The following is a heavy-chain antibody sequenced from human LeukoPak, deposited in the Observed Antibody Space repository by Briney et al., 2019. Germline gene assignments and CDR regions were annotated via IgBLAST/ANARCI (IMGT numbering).Heavy chain of an antibody. Sequence: PSETLSLTCTVSGGYISNYYWSWIRQPPGKGLEWIGYIYYSGSTNYNPSLKSRVTISVDTSKNQFSLKLSSATAADTAVYYCARQGGGFWYFDLWGRGTLVTVSS. J-gene: IGHJ2*01. CDR1: GGYISNYY. CDR2: IYYSGST. D-gene: IGHD2-15*01. V-gene: IGHV4-59*08. CDR3: ARQGGGFWYFDL.